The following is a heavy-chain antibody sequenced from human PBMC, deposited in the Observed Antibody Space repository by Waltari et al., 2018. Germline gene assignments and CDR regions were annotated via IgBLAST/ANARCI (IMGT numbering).Heavy chain of an antibody. CDR3: ARQIVGATLDP. CDR2: IYYSGST. J-gene: IGHJ5*02. D-gene: IGHD1-26*01. V-gene: IGHV4-59*01. Sequence: QVQLQESGPGLVKPSETLSLTCTVSGGSISSYYWSWIRQPPGKGLEWIGYIYYSGSTNYNPARKSRVTISVDTSKNQFSLKLSSVTAADTAVYYCARQIVGATLDPWGQGTLVTVSS. CDR1: GGSISSYY.